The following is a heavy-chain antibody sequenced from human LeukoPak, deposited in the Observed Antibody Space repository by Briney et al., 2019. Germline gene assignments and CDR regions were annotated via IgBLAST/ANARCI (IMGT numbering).Heavy chain of an antibody. CDR3: ARGGGLDV. V-gene: IGHV3-30*03. J-gene: IGHJ6*02. Sequence: PGGSLRLSCAASGFTFSSYGMHWVRQAPGKGLEWVAVISYDGSNKYYADSVKGRFTISRDNSKNTLYLQMNSLRAEDTAVYFCARGGGLDVWGQGATVTVSS. CDR1: GFTFSSYG. CDR2: ISYDGSNK. D-gene: IGHD3-16*01.